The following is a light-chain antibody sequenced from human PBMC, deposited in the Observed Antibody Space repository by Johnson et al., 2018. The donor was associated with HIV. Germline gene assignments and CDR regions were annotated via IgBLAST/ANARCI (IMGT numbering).Light chain of an antibody. V-gene: IGLV1-51*02. CDR3: GTWDTRMSAGHV. J-gene: IGLJ1*01. Sequence: QSVLTQPPSVSAAPGQKVTISCSGSSSNIGNNYVSWYQQLPGTAPKLLIYENNKRPPGIPDRFSGSKSGTSATLGITGLQTGDEADYYCGTWDTRMSAGHVFGTGTKVTVL. CDR1: SSNIGNNY. CDR2: ENN.